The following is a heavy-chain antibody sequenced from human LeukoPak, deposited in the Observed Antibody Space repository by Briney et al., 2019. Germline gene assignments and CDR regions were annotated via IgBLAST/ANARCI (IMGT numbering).Heavy chain of an antibody. V-gene: IGHV4-39*01. CDR1: GGSISSSSYY. CDR3: ARLDYGDYLPDY. CDR2: IHYSGST. D-gene: IGHD4-17*01. J-gene: IGHJ4*02. Sequence: SETLSLTCTVSGGSISSSSYYWGWIRQPPGKGLEWIGSIHYSGSTYYNPSLKSRVTISVDTSKNQSSLKLSSATAADTAVYYCARLDYGDYLPDYWGQGTLVTVSS.